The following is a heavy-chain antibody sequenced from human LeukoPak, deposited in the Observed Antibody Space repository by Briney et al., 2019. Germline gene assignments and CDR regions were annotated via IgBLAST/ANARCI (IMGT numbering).Heavy chain of an antibody. J-gene: IGHJ5*02. V-gene: IGHV7-4-1*02. CDR3: ARALPGCGSTNCYGLET. D-gene: IGHD2-2*01. CDR2: INTNTGNP. CDR1: GYTFTSYG. Sequence: GASVKVSCKASGYTFTSYGISWVRQAPGQGLEWMGWINTNTGNPTYGQGFTGRFVLSLDTSVNTAYLQISSLQSEDTAVYYCARALPGCGSTNCYGLETWGQGTLVTVSS.